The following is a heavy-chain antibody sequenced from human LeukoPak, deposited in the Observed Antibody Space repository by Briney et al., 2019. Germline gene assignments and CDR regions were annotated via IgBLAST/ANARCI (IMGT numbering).Heavy chain of an antibody. D-gene: IGHD6-13*01. V-gene: IGHV3-23*01. CDR1: GFTFSSYS. CDR2: ISGSGGST. CDR3: AYPGIAAAGYAFDI. Sequence: GGSLRLSCAASGFTFSSYSMNWVRQAPGKGLEWVSAISGSGGSTYYADSVKGRFTISRDNSKNTLYLQMNSLRAEDTAVYYCAYPGIAAAGYAFDIWGQGTMVTVSS. J-gene: IGHJ3*02.